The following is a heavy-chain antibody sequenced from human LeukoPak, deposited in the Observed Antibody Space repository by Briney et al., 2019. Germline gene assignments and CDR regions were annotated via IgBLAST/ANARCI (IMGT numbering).Heavy chain of an antibody. V-gene: IGHV3-33*06. D-gene: IGHD3-9*01. CDR2: IWYDGSNK. CDR3: AKGAILTGYYMYYFDY. CDR1: GFTFSSYG. Sequence: QPGRSLRLSCAASGFTFSSYGMHWVRQAPGKGLGWVAVIWYDGSNKYYADSVKGRFTISRDNSKNTLYLQMNSLRAEDTAVYYCAKGAILTGYYMYYFDYWGQGTLVTVSS. J-gene: IGHJ4*02.